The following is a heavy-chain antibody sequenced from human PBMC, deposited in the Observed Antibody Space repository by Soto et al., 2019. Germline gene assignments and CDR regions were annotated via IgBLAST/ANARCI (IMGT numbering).Heavy chain of an antibody. V-gene: IGHV1-58*01. CDR3: AADKEAYGDYYYYYGMDV. Sequence: GASVKVSCKASGFTFTSSAVQWVRQARGQRLEWIGWIVVGSGNTNYAQKFQERVTITRDMSTSTAYMELSSLRSEDTAVYYCAADKEAYGDYYYYYGMDVWGQGTTVTSP. CDR1: GFTFTSSA. CDR2: IVVGSGNT. J-gene: IGHJ6*02. D-gene: IGHD4-17*01.